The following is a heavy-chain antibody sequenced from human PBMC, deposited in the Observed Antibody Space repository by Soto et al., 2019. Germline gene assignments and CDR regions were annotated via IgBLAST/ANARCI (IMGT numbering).Heavy chain of an antibody. Sequence: SETLSLTCTVSGGSISSSSYYWGWIRQPPGKGLEWIGSIYYSGSTYYNPSLKSRVTISVDTSKNQFSLKLSSVTAADTAVYYCARYSSSLYNFDCWGQGTLVT. CDR3: ARYSSSLYNFDC. CDR2: IYYSGST. J-gene: IGHJ4*02. V-gene: IGHV4-39*01. CDR1: GGSISSSSYY. D-gene: IGHD6-13*01.